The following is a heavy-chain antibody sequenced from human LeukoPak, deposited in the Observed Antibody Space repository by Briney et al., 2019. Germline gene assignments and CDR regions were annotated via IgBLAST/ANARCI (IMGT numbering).Heavy chain of an antibody. CDR1: GGSISSYY. CDR2: VYFSGST. V-gene: IGHV4-59*01. CDR3: ARGGLPRENWFDP. D-gene: IGHD1-26*01. J-gene: IGHJ5*02. Sequence: SETLSLACTVSGGSISSYYWSWLRQPPGKGLEWIGYVYFSGSTNYNPSLESRVTISLDTSKNQFSLKLSSVTAADTAMYYCARGGLPRENWFDPWGQGTLVTVSS.